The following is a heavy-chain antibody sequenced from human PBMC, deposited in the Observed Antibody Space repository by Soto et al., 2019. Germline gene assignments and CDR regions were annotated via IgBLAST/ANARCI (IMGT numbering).Heavy chain of an antibody. V-gene: IGHV3-48*02. Sequence: GGSLRLSCAASGFTFSSYSMNWVRQAPGKGLEWVSYISSSSSTIYYADSVKGRFTISRDNAKNSLYLQMNSLRDEDTAGYYWAGGWELAFDYWGQGTLVTVSS. CDR2: ISSSSSTI. CDR1: GFTFSSYS. J-gene: IGHJ4*02. D-gene: IGHD1-26*01. CDR3: AGGWELAFDY.